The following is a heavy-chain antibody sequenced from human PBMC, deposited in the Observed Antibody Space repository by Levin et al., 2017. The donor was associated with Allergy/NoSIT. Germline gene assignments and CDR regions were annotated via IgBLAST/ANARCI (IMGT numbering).Heavy chain of an antibody. CDR1: GHTLSELS. CDR3: AADLLATLGN. V-gene: IGHV1-24*01. D-gene: IGHD3-16*01. J-gene: IGHJ4*02. Sequence: GESLKISCQVSGHTLSELSVHWVRQAPGNGLEWMGGYDPETTEILYAQKFQGRVSLTEDTSTETAYMELSSLRFDDTAVYYCAADLLATLGNWGQGTVVTVSS. CDR2: YDPETTEI.